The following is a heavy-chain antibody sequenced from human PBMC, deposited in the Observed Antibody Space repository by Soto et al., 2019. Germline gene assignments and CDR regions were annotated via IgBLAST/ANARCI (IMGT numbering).Heavy chain of an antibody. CDR3: ARGPYEYYDFWSGYYSRSYNWFDP. J-gene: IGHJ5*02. D-gene: IGHD3-3*01. CDR1: GGSFSGYY. V-gene: IGHV4-34*01. Sequence: SETLSLTCAVYGGSFSGYYWSWIRQPPGKGLEWIGEINHSGSTNYNPSLKSRVTISVDTSKNQFSLKLSSVTAADTAVYYCARGPYEYYDFWSGYYSRSYNWFDPWGQGTLVTVSS. CDR2: INHSGST.